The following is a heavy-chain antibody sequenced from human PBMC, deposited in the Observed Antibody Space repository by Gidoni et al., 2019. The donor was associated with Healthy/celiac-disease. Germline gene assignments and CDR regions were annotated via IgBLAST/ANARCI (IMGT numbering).Heavy chain of an antibody. V-gene: IGHV3-11*01. Sequence: QVQLVESGGGLVKPGGSLRLSCAASGFTFSDSYMSWIRQAPGKGLEWVSYISSSGSTIYYADSVKGRFTISRDNAKNSLYLQMNSLRAEDTTVYYCASGNYYDSSGYSTNAFDIWGQGTMVTVSS. CDR3: ASGNYYDSSGYSTNAFDI. J-gene: IGHJ3*02. D-gene: IGHD3-22*01. CDR2: ISSSGSTI. CDR1: GFTFSDSY.